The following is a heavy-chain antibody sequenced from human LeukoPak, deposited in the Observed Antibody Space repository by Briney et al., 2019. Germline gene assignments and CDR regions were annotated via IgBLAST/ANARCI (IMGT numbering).Heavy chain of an antibody. CDR2: INHRGST. J-gene: IGHJ4*02. CDR3: ARENSGSYREFDY. CDR1: GGSFSNYY. D-gene: IGHD1-26*01. Sequence: SETLSLTCAVYGGSFSNYYWNWIRQPPEKGLEWIGEINHRGSTNYNVSLKSRVTMSVDTSNNQFSLKLSSVTAADTAVFYCARENSGSYREFDYWGQGTLVTVSS. V-gene: IGHV4-34*01.